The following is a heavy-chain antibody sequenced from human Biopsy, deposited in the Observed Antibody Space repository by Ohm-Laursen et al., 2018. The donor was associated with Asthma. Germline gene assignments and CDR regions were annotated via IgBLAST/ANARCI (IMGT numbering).Heavy chain of an antibody. J-gene: IGHJ4*02. CDR2: ISYTGSA. V-gene: IGHV4-39*01. D-gene: IGHD7-27*01. CDR3: AGHWDWGSFFDY. CDR1: GGSMSSSSYY. Sequence: SDTLSLTCTVSGGSMSSSSYYWGWIRQPPGKGLEWMGSISYTGSAYHNPSLKRRVTISEDTSKNHFSLKLSSVTAADTAVYYCAGHWDWGSFFDYWGQGTPVTVSS.